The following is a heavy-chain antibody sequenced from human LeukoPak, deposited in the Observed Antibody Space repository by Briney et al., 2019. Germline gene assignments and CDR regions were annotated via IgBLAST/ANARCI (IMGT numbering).Heavy chain of an antibody. CDR1: DYAIRSAYY. V-gene: IGHV4-38-2*01. Sequence: SETLSLTCAVSDYAIRSAYYWGWIRQPPGKGLEWIGSIYHSGSTYYNPSLKSRVTISVDTSKNQFSLKLSSVTAADTAVYYCARHPPFWSGRYYFDYWGQGTLVTVSS. J-gene: IGHJ4*02. CDR2: IYHSGST. D-gene: IGHD3-3*01. CDR3: ARHPPFWSGRYYFDY.